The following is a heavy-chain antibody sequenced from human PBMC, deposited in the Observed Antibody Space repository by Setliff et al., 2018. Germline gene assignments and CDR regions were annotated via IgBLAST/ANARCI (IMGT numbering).Heavy chain of an antibody. J-gene: IGHJ2*01. V-gene: IGHV4-34*01. CDR1: GGSFSTYY. Sequence: SETLSLTCAVYGGSFSTYYWSWIRQPPGKGLEWIGEINHSGSTNYNSSLTSRVTISVDTSKSQFSLNLTSVTAADTAIYFCARAVDSSGYFPFWYFDLWGRGTLVTVSS. CDR3: ARAVDSSGYFPFWYFDL. D-gene: IGHD3-22*01. CDR2: INHSGST.